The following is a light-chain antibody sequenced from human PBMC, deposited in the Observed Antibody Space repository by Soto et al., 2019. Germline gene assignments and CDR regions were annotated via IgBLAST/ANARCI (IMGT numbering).Light chain of an antibody. CDR2: DVS. V-gene: IGLV2-14*01. CDR3: SSYTTINTHV. CDR1: SSDVGAFNY. J-gene: IGLJ1*01. Sequence: QSALTQPASVSGSPGQSITISCSGTSSDVGAFNYVSWHQQHPGKVPKIIIYDVSRRPSGVSNRFSGSKSGNTASLTISGLQAEDEADYYCSSYTTINTHVFGSGTKVTVL.